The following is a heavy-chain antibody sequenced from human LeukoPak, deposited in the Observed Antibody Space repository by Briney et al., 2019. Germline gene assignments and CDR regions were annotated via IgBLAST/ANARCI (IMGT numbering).Heavy chain of an antibody. J-gene: IGHJ6*02. CDR2: INPNSGGT. CDR1: GYTFTGYY. Sequence: ASVKVSCKASGYTFTGYYMHWVRQAPGQGLEWMGWINPNSGGTNYAQKFQGRVTMTRDTSISTAYMELSRLRSDDTAVYYCARGIAMGSTSYLPGGMDVWGQGTTVTVSS. CDR3: ARGIAMGSTSYLPGGMDV. V-gene: IGHV1-2*02. D-gene: IGHD2-2*01.